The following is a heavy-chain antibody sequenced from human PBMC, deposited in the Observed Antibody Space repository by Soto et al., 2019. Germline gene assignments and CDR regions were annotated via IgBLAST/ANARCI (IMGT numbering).Heavy chain of an antibody. CDR2: IYYSGST. CDR1: GGSISSGGYY. D-gene: IGHD5-12*01. CDR3: ARDRRGSDGMDV. J-gene: IGHJ6*02. V-gene: IGHV4-31*03. Sequence: QVQLQESGPGLVKPSQTLSLTCTVSGGSISSGGYYWSWIRQHPGKGLEWIGYIYYSGSTYYNPSIKSRVTISVDTSKNQFSLKLSSVTAADTDVYYCARDRRGSDGMDVWCQGTTVTVSS.